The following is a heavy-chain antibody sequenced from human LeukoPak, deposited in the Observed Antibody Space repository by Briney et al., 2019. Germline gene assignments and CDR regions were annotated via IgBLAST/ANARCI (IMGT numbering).Heavy chain of an antibody. CDR1: GYRFTSYW. CDR3: ARSGGNYYSI. Sequence: GVSVKISCKVSGYRFTSYWIGWVRHMPRKGREWMGINYPGDSDTIYSPSFQGQVTISADKSTSTANLQCSSLKDSDTAMYYCARSGGNYYSIWGQGTMVTVSS. D-gene: IGHD1-26*01. J-gene: IGHJ3*02. V-gene: IGHV5-51*01. CDR2: NYPGDSDT.